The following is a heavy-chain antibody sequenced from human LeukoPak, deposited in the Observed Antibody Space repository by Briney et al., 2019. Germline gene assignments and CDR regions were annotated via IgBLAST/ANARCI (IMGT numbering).Heavy chain of an antibody. CDR3: ARKPDGYFPFDY. J-gene: IGHJ4*02. CDR1: GDSIRSSYW. Sequence: PSDTLSLTCGVFGDSIRSSYWWGWIRQSPGKGLEWIGYIYHSGKTHIHPSLKSRVTMSVDTPKNQFSLNLNSVTAVDTAVYYCARKPDGYFPFDYWGQGALVTVSS. V-gene: IGHV4-28*01. CDR2: IYHSGKT. D-gene: IGHD3-22*01.